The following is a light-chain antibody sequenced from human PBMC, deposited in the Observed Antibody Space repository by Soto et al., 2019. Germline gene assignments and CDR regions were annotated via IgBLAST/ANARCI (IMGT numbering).Light chain of an antibody. CDR1: QTGNNNY. J-gene: IGKJ1*01. CDR2: GVS. Sequence: IVLTQSPGTLSLSPVERATLSCRASQTGNNNYLAWYQHKSGQAPRLLIYGVSTRASGIPDRFSGSGSGTEFTLTITRLEPEDSAVYFCQHYGYSQWTFGQGTKVEIK. V-gene: IGKV3-20*01. CDR3: QHYGYSQWT.